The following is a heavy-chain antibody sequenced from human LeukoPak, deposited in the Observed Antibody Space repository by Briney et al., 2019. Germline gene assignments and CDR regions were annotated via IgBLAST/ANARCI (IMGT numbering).Heavy chain of an antibody. J-gene: IGHJ4*02. V-gene: IGHV1-69*13. CDR3: AILVTSRTDSDY. Sequence: APVKVSCKASGGTFSSYAISCVRQAPGQGLEWMGGIVPIFGTANYAQKFQGRVTITADESTSTAYMELSSLRSEDTAVYYCAILVTSRTDSDYWGQGTLVTVSS. D-gene: IGHD4-23*01. CDR1: GGTFSSYA. CDR2: IVPIFGTA.